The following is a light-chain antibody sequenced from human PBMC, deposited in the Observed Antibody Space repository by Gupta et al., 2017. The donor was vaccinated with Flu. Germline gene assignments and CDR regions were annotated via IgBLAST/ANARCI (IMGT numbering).Light chain of an antibody. CDR2: LVA. CDR3: MQGAHWPWA. V-gene: IGKV2-30*01. CDR1: QRLVYSDGNTV. Sequence: DVVMTQSPLSLPVALGQPASISCRSSQRLVYSDGNTVLHWFQQRLGQSPRRLIYLVAHRDSGVPDRFGGSGSGTDFTLKISRVEAEDVEVYFYMQGAHWPWAFGQGTKVEIK. J-gene: IGKJ1*01.